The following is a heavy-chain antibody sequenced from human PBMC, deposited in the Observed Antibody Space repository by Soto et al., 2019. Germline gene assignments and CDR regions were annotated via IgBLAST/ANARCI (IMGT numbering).Heavy chain of an antibody. V-gene: IGHV1-69*13. CDR1: GGTFSNYA. D-gene: IGHD5-18*01. CDR3: ARVPGYRYDSWVDP. Sequence: SVKVSCKASGGTFSNYAISWVRQAPGQGLEWMGGIIPIFGTTNYAQKFPGRVTITADESTGTAYMELSSLRSEDTAVYYCARVPGYRYDSWVDPWGQGTLVTVSS. J-gene: IGHJ5*02. CDR2: IIPIFGTT.